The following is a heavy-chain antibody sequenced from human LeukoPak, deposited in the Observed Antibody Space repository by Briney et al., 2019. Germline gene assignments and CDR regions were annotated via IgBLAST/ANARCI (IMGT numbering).Heavy chain of an antibody. CDR2: INPNSGGT. CDR1: GYTFSGYY. J-gene: IGHJ5*02. D-gene: IGHD4-17*01. CDR3: ARDRGRGDYGDYSNWFDP. V-gene: IGHV1-2*02. Sequence: ASVKVSCKASGYTFSGYYVHWVRQAPREGLEWMGWINPNSGGTNYAQKFQGRVTMTRDTSITTAYMELSRLRSDDTAVYYCARDRGRGDYGDYSNWFDPWGQGTLVTVSS.